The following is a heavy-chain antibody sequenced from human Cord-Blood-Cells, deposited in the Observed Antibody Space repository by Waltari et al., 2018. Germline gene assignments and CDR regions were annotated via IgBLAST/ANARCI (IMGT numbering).Heavy chain of an antibody. D-gene: IGHD2-21*01. CDR2: INHSGST. CDR1: GWSFSGSY. Sequence: QVQLQQWGAGLLKPSETLSLTCAVYGWSFSGSYWSWIRQPPGKGLEWIGEINHSGSTNYNPSLKSRVTISVDTSKNQFSLKLSSVTAADTAVYYCARVRGVVIAIDYWGQGTLVTVSS. J-gene: IGHJ4*02. V-gene: IGHV4-34*01. CDR3: ARVRGVVIAIDY.